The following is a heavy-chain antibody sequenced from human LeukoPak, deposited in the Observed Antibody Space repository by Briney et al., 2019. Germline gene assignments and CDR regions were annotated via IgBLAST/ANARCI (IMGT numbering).Heavy chain of an antibody. CDR1: GFTFSSYS. V-gene: IGHV3-48*04. CDR2: ISSSSSTI. D-gene: IGHD3-10*01. Sequence: GGSLRLSCAASGFTFSSYSMNWVRQAPGKGLEWVSYISSSSSTIYYADSVKGRFTISRDNAKNSLYLQMNSLRAEDTAVYYCAKDVWFGKLSCFDYWGQGTLVTVSS. CDR3: AKDVWFGKLSCFDY. J-gene: IGHJ4*02.